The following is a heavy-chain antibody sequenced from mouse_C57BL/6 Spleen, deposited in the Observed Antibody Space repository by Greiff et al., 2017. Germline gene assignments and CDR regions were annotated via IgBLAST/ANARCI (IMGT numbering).Heavy chain of an antibody. J-gene: IGHJ4*01. CDR1: GYTFTDYE. D-gene: IGHD1-1*01. Sequence: VQLQQSGAELVRPGASVTLSCKASGYTFTDYEMHWVKQTPVHGLEWIGAIDPETGGTAYNQKFKGKAILTADKSSSTAYMELRSLTSEDSAVYYCTRRPYYGSSYGYYAMDYWGQGTSVTVSS. CDR2: IDPETGGT. CDR3: TRRPYYGSSYGYYAMDY. V-gene: IGHV1-15*01.